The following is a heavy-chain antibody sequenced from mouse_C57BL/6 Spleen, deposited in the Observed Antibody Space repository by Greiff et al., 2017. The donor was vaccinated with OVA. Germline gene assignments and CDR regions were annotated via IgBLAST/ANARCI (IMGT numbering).Heavy chain of an antibody. CDR2: IDPETGGT. J-gene: IGHJ2*01. Sequence: QVQLKQSGAELVRPGASVTLSCKASGYTFTDYEMHWVKQTPVHGLEWIGAIDPETGGTAYNQKFKGKAILTADKSSSTAYMELRSLTSEDSAVYYCARTLGDYYGSSGDYWGQGTTLTVSS. CDR3: ARTLGDYYGSSGDY. D-gene: IGHD1-1*01. V-gene: IGHV1-15*01. CDR1: GYTFTDYE.